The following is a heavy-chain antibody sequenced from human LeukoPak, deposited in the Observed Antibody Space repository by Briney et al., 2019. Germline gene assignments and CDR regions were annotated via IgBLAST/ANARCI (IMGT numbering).Heavy chain of an antibody. V-gene: IGHV3-7*01. CDR2: IKQDGSEK. CDR3: ARDAFMSVWQWLDNDY. D-gene: IGHD6-19*01. Sequence: PGGSLRLSCAASGFTFSSYWMSWVRQAPGKGLEWVANIKQDGSEKYYVDSVKGRFTISRDNAKNSLYLQMNSLRAEDTAVYYRARDAFMSVWQWLDNDYWGQGTLVTVSS. CDR1: GFTFSSYW. J-gene: IGHJ4*02.